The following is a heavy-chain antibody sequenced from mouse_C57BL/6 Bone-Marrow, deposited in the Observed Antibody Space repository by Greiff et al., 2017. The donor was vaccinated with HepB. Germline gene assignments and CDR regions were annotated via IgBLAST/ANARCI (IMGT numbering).Heavy chain of an antibody. V-gene: IGHV1-81*01. CDR1: GYTFTSYG. Sequence: ESGAELARPGASVKLSCKASGYTFTSYGISWVKQRTGQGLEWIGEIYPRSGNTYYNEKFKGKATLTADKSSSTAYMELRSLTSEDSAVYFCAREGFYYYGSSLDYWGQGTTLTVSS. CDR3: AREGFYYYGSSLDY. CDR2: IYPRSGNT. J-gene: IGHJ2*01. D-gene: IGHD1-1*01.